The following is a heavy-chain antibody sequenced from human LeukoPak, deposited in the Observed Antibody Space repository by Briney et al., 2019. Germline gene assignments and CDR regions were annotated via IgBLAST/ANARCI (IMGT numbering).Heavy chain of an antibody. V-gene: IGHV3-7*01. CDR1: GFTFSSYW. J-gene: IGHJ5*02. CDR2: IKQDGSEK. Sequence: GGSLRLSCAASGFTFSSYWMSWVRQAPGKGLEWVANIKQDGSEKYYVDSVKGRFTIARDNAKNSLYLQMNSLRAEDTAVYYCARVGSSWYGARNNWFDPWGQGTLVTVSS. D-gene: IGHD6-13*01. CDR3: ARVGSSWYGARNNWFDP.